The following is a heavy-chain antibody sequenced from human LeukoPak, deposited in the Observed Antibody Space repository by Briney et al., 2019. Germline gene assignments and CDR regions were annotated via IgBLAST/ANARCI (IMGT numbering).Heavy chain of an antibody. D-gene: IGHD3-10*01. CDR1: GYTFTGYY. Sequence: ASVKVSCKASGYTFTGYYMHWVRQAPGQGLEWMGWINPNSGGTNYAKKFQGRVTMTRDTSISTAYMELSRLRSDDTAVYYCAREVTGEHFDYWGQGTLVTVSS. V-gene: IGHV1-2*02. CDR3: AREVTGEHFDY. J-gene: IGHJ4*02. CDR2: INPNSGGT.